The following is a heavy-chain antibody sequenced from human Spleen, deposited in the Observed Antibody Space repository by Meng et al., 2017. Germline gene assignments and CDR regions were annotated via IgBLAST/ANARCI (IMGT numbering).Heavy chain of an antibody. CDR2: IYTSGST. J-gene: IGHJ4*02. CDR1: GGSISSGSYY. Sequence: LRLSCTVSGGSISSGSYYWSWIRQPAGKGLEWIGRIYTSGSTNYNPSLKSRVTISVDTSKNQFSLKLSSVTAADTAVYYCARTPGYSYGRPFDYWGQGTLVTVSS. CDR3: ARTPGYSYGRPFDY. V-gene: IGHV4-61*02. D-gene: IGHD5-18*01.